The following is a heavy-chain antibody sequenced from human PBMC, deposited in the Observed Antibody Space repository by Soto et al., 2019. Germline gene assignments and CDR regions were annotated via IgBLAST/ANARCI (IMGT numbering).Heavy chain of an antibody. J-gene: IGHJ3*02. Sequence: SETLSLTCTVSGGSISSYYWSWIRRPPGKGLEWIGYIYYSGSTNYDPSLKSRVTISVDTSKNQFSLKLSSVTAADTAVYYCARGELVSRVDAFDIWGQGTMVTVSS. D-gene: IGHD6-6*01. V-gene: IGHV4-59*01. CDR3: ARGELVSRVDAFDI. CDR1: GGSISSYY. CDR2: IYYSGST.